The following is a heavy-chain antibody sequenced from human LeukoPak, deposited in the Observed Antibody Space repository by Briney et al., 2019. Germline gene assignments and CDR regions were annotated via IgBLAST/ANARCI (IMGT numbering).Heavy chain of an antibody. Sequence: ASVKVSCKASGYTFTTYAMHWVRQAPGQRPEWMGWINGDNGNTKYSQKFQGRVSITRDTSTYTGYLELRSLSSADTAVYFCARAPYDILTGYSLNWFDPWGQGTLDTVSS. V-gene: IGHV1-3*01. CDR2: INGDNGNT. D-gene: IGHD3-9*01. J-gene: IGHJ5*02. CDR3: ARAPYDILTGYSLNWFDP. CDR1: GYTFTTYA.